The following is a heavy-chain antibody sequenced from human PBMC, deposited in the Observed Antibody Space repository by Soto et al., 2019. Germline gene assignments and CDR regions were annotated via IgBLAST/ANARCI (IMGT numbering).Heavy chain of an antibody. CDR3: AREICSGGSCYPGLGSNWFDP. Sequence: QVQLQESGPGLVKPSETLSLTCTVSGGSISSYYWSWIRQPPGKGLEWIGYIYYSGSTNYNPSLKSRVTISVDTSKNQFSLKLSSVTAADTAVYYCAREICSGGSCYPGLGSNWFDPWGQGTLVTVSS. V-gene: IGHV4-59*01. J-gene: IGHJ5*02. D-gene: IGHD2-15*01. CDR1: GGSISSYY. CDR2: IYYSGST.